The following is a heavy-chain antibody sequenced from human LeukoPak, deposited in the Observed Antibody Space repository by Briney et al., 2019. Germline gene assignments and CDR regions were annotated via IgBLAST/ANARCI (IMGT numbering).Heavy chain of an antibody. Sequence: GGSLRLSCAASGFTFSSYSMNWVRQAPGKGLEWVSYISSSSSVIDYADSVKGRFTTSRDNAKNSLYLQMNSLRAEDTAFYYCARARGYSYGYSDYWGQGTLVTVSS. D-gene: IGHD5-18*01. CDR3: ARARGYSYGYSDY. J-gene: IGHJ4*02. CDR2: ISSSSSVI. CDR1: GFTFSSYS. V-gene: IGHV3-48*01.